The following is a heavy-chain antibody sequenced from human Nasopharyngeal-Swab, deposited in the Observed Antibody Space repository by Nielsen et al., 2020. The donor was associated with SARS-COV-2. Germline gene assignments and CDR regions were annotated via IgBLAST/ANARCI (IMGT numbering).Heavy chain of an antibody. CDR3: ARVGQQLVRGLRY. J-gene: IGHJ4*02. D-gene: IGHD6-13*01. Sequence: ASVKVSCKASGYTFTSYGISWVRQAPGQGLEWMGWISVYNGNTNYAQNLQGRVTMTTDTSTSTAYMELSSLRSEDTAVYYCARVGQQLVRGLRYWGQGTLVTVSS. CDR2: ISVYNGNT. V-gene: IGHV1-18*01. CDR1: GYTFTSYG.